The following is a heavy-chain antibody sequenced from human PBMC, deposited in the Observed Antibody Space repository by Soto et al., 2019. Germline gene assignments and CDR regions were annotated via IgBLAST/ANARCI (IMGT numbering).Heavy chain of an antibody. Sequence: ETLSLTCTVSDGSISSYYWSWIRQPPGKGLEWIGYIYYSGSTNYNPSLKSRVTISVDTSKNQFSLKLSSVTAADTAAYYCARVSTNWNALGPSYYFDYWGQGTLVTVSS. V-gene: IGHV4-59*01. J-gene: IGHJ4*02. D-gene: IGHD1-1*01. CDR1: DGSISSYY. CDR3: ARVSTNWNALGPSYYFDY. CDR2: IYYSGST.